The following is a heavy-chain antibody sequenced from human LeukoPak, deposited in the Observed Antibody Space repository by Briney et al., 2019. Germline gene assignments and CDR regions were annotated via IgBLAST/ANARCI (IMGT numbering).Heavy chain of an antibody. V-gene: IGHV3-74*01. Sequence: GGSLRLSCIGSGFTFSTYWMHWVRQAPGKGLVWVSRIDSDGVTTNYADSVKGRFTISRDNAKNTLYLQIDRLRAEDTAVYYCVRADYVAYWGQGSLVTFCS. D-gene: IGHD3-16*01. CDR3: VRADYVAY. CDR2: IDSDGVTT. J-gene: IGHJ4*02. CDR1: GFTFSTYW.